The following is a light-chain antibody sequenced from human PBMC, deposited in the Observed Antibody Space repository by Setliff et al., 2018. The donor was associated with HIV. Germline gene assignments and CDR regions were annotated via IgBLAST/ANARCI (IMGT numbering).Light chain of an antibody. CDR3: SSYAITNTLP. V-gene: IGLV2-14*01. Sequence: QSALAQPASVSGPPGQSITISCTGTSSDVGGYNYVSWYQQHPGKAPKLIISEVNNRPSGVSNRFSGSKSGNTASLTISGLQTEDEGDYYCSSYAITNTLPFGTGTKVTVL. CDR2: EVN. CDR1: SSDVGGYNY. J-gene: IGLJ1*01.